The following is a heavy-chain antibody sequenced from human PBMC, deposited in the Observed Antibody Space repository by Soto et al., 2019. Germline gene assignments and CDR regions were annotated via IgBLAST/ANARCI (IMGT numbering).Heavy chain of an antibody. CDR3: ARAYYDSSGYLPGHNWFDP. J-gene: IGHJ5*02. CDR2: IIPIFGTA. D-gene: IGHD3-22*01. CDR1: GGTFSSYA. V-gene: IGHV1-69*13. Sequence: SVKVSCKASGGTFSSYAISWVRQAPGQGLEWMGGIIPIFGTANYAQKFQGRVTITADESTSTAYMELSSLRSEDTAVYYCARAYYDSSGYLPGHNWFDPWGQGTLVTVSS.